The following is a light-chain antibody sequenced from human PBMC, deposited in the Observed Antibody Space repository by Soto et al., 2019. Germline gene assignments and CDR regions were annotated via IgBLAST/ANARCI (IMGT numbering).Light chain of an antibody. V-gene: IGLV1-44*01. CDR3: EAWDDSLNAYV. CDR2: SNN. Sequence: QSVLTQPPSPSGAPGQWISISCSGSSSSIGSNAVNWYQQLPGTAPKLLIYSNNQRPSGVPARFSGSKSGTSASLAISGLQSEDEADFYCEAWDDSLNAYVFGTGTKVTVL. J-gene: IGLJ1*01. CDR1: SSSIGSNA.